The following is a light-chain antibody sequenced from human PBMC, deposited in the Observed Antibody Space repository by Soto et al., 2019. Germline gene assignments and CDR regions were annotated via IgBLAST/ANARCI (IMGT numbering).Light chain of an antibody. CDR2: QDS. Sequence: SYELTQPPSVSVSPGQTASITCSGDKLGDKYACWYQQKPGQSPVLVIYQDSKRPSGIPERFSGSNSGNTATLTISGTQAMDEADYYCQAWDSSTAHVVFRGGTKLTVL. J-gene: IGLJ2*01. CDR1: KLGDKY. V-gene: IGLV3-1*01. CDR3: QAWDSSTAHVV.